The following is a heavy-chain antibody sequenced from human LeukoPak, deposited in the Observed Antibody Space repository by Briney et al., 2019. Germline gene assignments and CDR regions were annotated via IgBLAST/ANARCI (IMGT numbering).Heavy chain of an antibody. Sequence: ASVKVSCKVSGYTFTDHYMHWVRQAPGQGLEWVGWINPNSGGTNYAQKFQGRVTMTRDTSINTAYMEVSRLRSDDTAVYYCASIGGTSLEYWGQGTLVTVSS. CDR3: ASIGGTSLEY. D-gene: IGHD4-23*01. CDR2: INPNSGGT. J-gene: IGHJ4*02. CDR1: GYTFTDHY. V-gene: IGHV1-2*02.